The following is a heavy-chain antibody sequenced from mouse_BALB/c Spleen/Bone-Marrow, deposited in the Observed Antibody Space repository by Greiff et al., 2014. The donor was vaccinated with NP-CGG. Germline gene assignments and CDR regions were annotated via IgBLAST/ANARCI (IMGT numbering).Heavy chain of an antibody. CDR3: ARSPYDYGGGDY. V-gene: IGHV14-3*02. Sequence: EVQLQQSGAELVKPGASVKLSCTASGFNIKDTYMHWVKQRPEQGLEWIGRIDPANGNTKYDPKFQGKATITADTSSNTAYLQLSSLTSEDTAVYYCARSPYDYGGGDYWGQGTTLTVSS. J-gene: IGHJ2*01. CDR2: IDPANGNT. CDR1: GFNIKDTY. D-gene: IGHD2-4*01.